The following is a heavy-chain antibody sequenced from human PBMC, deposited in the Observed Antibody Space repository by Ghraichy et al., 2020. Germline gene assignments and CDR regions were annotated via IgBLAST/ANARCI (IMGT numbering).Heavy chain of an antibody. CDR1: GFTFSNYA. V-gene: IGHV3-23*01. CDR2: ISGSGVST. Sequence: GGSLRLSCATSGFTFSNYAMRWVRQTPGKGLQWLSSISGSGVSTYYADSVKGRFTISRDNSKNTLHLHMNSLRAEDTALYYCAVAKHGSGIGASDPFFDFWGQGTLVTVSS. D-gene: IGHD3-10*01. CDR3: AVAKHGSGIGASDPFFDF. J-gene: IGHJ4*02.